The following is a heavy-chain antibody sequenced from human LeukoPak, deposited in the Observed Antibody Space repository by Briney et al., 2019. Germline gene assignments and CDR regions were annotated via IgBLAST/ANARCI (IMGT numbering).Heavy chain of an antibody. CDR3: ATATGFGEFFDY. V-gene: IGHV1-24*01. Sequence: GASVKVSCKVSGYTLTELSMHWVRQAPGKGLEWMGGFDPEDGETIYAQKFQGRVTMTEDTSTDTAYMELSSLRSEDTAVYYCATATGFGEFFDYWGQGTLVTVSS. CDR2: FDPEDGET. CDR1: GYTLTELS. D-gene: IGHD3-10*01. J-gene: IGHJ4*02.